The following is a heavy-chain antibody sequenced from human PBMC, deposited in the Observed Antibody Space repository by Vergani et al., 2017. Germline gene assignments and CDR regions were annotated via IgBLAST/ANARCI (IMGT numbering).Heavy chain of an antibody. D-gene: IGHD3-10*01. CDR2: INNNGGST. V-gene: IGHV3-23*01. J-gene: IGHJ4*02. CDR3: AKDMGSITMVRGVTDY. CDR1: GFTFNSYA. Sequence: QLLESGGGLIQPGGSLRLSCAASGFTFNSYAMTWVRQAPGKGLEWVSGINNNGGSTYYADSVKGRFTISRDNSKNTLYLQMNSLRAEDTAVYYCAKDMGSITMVRGVTDYWGQGTLVTVSS.